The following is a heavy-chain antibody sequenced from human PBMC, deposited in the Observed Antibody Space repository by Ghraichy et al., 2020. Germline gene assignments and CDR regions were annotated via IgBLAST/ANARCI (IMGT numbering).Heavy chain of an antibody. Sequence: GGSLRLSCAASGFTFSSYAMSWVRQAPGKGLEWVSTVGDSGATTYYADSVKGRFTVSRDNSKRTLYLQMNSLRAEDTAVYYCAKPVEESRSVDWGQGTLVTVSS. J-gene: IGHJ4*02. V-gene: IGHV3-23*01. CDR3: AKPVEESRSVD. CDR2: VGDSGATT. CDR1: GFTFSSYA. D-gene: IGHD3-10*01.